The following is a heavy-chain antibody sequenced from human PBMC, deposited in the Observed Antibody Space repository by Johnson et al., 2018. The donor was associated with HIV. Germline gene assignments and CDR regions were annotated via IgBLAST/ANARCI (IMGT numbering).Heavy chain of an antibody. CDR1: GFTFSSYW. D-gene: IGHD2-15*01. CDR3: ARSKDCSGGSCPDGFDI. CDR2: IKQDGSEK. Sequence: VQLVESGGGLVQPGGSLRLSCAASGFTFSSYWMSWVRQAPGKGLEWVANIKQDGSEKYYVDSVKGRFTNSRDNAKNSLYLQMNSLRAEDTALYYCARSKDCSGGSCPDGFDIWGQGTMVIVSS. J-gene: IGHJ3*02. V-gene: IGHV3-7*01.